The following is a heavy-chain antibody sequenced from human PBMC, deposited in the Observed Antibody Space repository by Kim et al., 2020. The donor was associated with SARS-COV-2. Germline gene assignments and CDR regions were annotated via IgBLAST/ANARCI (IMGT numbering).Heavy chain of an antibody. CDR1: GFTFSNAW. Sequence: GGSLRLSCAASGFTFSNAWMSWVRQAPGKGLEWVGRIKSKTDGGTTDYAAPVKGRFTISRDDSKNTLYLQMNSLKTEDTAVYYCTSETSYYDILTGYPRSDYWGQGTLVTVSS. V-gene: IGHV3-15*01. J-gene: IGHJ4*02. CDR2: IKSKTDGGTT. CDR3: TSETSYYDILTGYPRSDY. D-gene: IGHD3-9*01.